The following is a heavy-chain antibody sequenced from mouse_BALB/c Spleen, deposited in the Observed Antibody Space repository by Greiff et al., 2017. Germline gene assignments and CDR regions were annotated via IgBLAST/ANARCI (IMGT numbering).Heavy chain of an antibody. CDR2: ISTYYGDA. J-gene: IGHJ2*01. Sequence: VQGVESGAELVRPGVSVKISCKGSGYTFTDYAMHWVKQSHAKSLEWIGVISTYYGDASYNQKFKGKATMTVDKSSSTAYMELARLTSEDSAIYYCAREITYYFDYWGQGTTLTVSS. CDR1: GYTFTDYA. V-gene: IGHV1S137*01. D-gene: IGHD1-1*01. CDR3: AREITYYFDY.